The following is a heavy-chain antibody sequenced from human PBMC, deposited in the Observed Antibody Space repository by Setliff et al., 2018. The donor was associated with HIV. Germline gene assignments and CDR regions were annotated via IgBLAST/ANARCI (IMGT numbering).Heavy chain of an antibody. J-gene: IGHJ6*03. D-gene: IGHD3-10*01. CDR2: IYYSGST. Sequence: PSETLSLTCTVSGGSISSHYWSWIRQPPGKGLEWIGYIYYSGSTNYNPSLKSRVTISVDTSKNQFSLKLSSVIAADTAVYYCARDGPLEGSYRYYYYYMDVWGKGTTVTVSS. CDR1: GGSISSHY. CDR3: ARDGPLEGSYRYYYYYMDV. V-gene: IGHV4-59*11.